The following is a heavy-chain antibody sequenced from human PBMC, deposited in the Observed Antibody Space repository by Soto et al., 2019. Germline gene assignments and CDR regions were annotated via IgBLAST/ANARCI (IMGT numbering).Heavy chain of an antibody. V-gene: IGHV3-23*01. CDR1: GFTFSSYA. Sequence: GGSLRLSCAASGFTFSSYAMSWVRQAPGKGLEWVSAIRGSGGSTYYADSVKGRFTISRDNSKNTLYLQMTSLRAEDTAVYYCAKATQLGYCSSTSCYPDYWGQGTLVTVSS. D-gene: IGHD2-2*01. CDR2: IRGSGGST. J-gene: IGHJ4*02. CDR3: AKATQLGYCSSTSCYPDY.